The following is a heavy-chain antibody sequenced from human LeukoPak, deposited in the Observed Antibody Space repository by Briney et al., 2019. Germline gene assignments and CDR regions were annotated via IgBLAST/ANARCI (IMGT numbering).Heavy chain of an antibody. V-gene: IGHV4-4*07. J-gene: IGHJ4*02. D-gene: IGHD3-10*01. CDR3: ARSVTMVRGVISHPFDC. CDR1: GGSISSYY. CDR2: IYTSGST. Sequence: SSETLSLTCTVSGGSISSYYWSWIRQPAGKGLEWIGRIYTSGSTNYNPSLKSRVTMSVDTSKNQFSLKLSSVTAADTAVYYCARSVTMVRGVISHPFDCWGQGTLVTVSS.